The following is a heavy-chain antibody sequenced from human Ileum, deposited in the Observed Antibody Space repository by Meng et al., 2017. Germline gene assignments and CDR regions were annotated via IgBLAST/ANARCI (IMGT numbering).Heavy chain of an antibody. J-gene: IGHJ4*02. CDR2: IHYAAGT. CDR3: ARDPYSGGPGDY. V-gene: IGHV4-4*03. CDR1: GGSISATNW. Sequence: GRLLGAGHGPVNPRGTLSLPAAASGGSISATNWWYWVRQPPGKGLGWLGEIHYAAGTNYNPSLKSRVTMSVDMAKNQFSLILTSVTAADTAVYYCARDPYSGGPGDYWGQGTLVTVSS. D-gene: IGHD1-26*01.